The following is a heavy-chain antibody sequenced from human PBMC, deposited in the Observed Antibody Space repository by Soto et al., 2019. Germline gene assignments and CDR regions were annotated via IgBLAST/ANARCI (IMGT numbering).Heavy chain of an antibody. V-gene: IGHV4-59*01. CDR3: ARGHHCYHSNTPCDSGFYFEW. CDR2: IYCGGST. D-gene: IGHD2-21*02. Sequence: SETLSLTCTVSGGSISSYYWRWIRQPPGKGLEWIGYIYCGGSTNYNPSLKSRVTISVETSKNQFSLKLRSVNAADTAVYYCARGHHCYHSNTPCDSGFYFEWWGRGRLVTVSS. CDR1: GGSISSYY. J-gene: IGHJ4*02.